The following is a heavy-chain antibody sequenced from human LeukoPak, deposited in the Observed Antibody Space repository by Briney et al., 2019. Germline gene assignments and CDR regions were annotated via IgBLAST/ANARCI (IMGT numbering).Heavy chain of an antibody. V-gene: IGHV4-61*02. Sequence: SETLSLTCTVSGGSISSGSYYWSWIRQPAGKGLEWIGRIYTSGSTNYNPSLKSRVTISVDTSKNQFSLKLSSVTAADTAVYYCARDLGFTYYGCWSGYFMGDAFDIWGQGTMVTVSS. CDR1: GGSISSGSYY. CDR3: ARDLGFTYYGCWSGYFMGDAFDI. D-gene: IGHD3-3*01. CDR2: IYTSGST. J-gene: IGHJ3*02.